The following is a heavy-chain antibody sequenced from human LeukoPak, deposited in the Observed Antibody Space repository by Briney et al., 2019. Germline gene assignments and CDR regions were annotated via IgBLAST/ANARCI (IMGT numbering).Heavy chain of an antibody. CDR1: GFTFDDYA. V-gene: IGHV3-43D*03. J-gene: IGHJ4*02. D-gene: IGHD4-17*01. CDR3: ARGGYYGDWNYFDY. CDR2: ITWDGGST. Sequence: GGSLRLSCAASGFTFDDYAMHWVRQAPGKGLEWVSFITWDGGSTYYADSVKGRFTISRDNSKSTLFLQMNSLRAEDTAFYYCARGGYYGDWNYFDYWGQGTLVTASS.